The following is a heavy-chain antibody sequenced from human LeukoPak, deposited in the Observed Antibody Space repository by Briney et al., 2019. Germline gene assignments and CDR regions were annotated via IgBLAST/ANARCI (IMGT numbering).Heavy chain of an antibody. V-gene: IGHV3-7*03. Sequence: PGGYLTRSCSGYGFNFYNNCLGWLRPAQGKGREWGASIKDDVSEEYYVDSVKGRFTIVRDNAYNSLYLQMNSLRVEDTAIYFCARFTRRYSGDYWGQGTLVSVSS. CDR1: GFNFYNNC. CDR3: ARFTRRYSGDY. CDR2: IKDDVSEE. J-gene: IGHJ4*02. D-gene: IGHD1-26*01.